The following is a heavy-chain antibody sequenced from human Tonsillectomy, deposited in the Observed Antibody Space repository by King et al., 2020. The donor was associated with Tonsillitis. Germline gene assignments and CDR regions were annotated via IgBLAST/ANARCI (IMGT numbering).Heavy chain of an antibody. Sequence: VQLVESGGGLVQPGGSLRLSCAASDFTFSEYWMTWIRQAPGGGLEWVANIKGDGSVKYYVDSVGGRFTISRDNADSSLFLRMNSLRAEDTAIYYLVRDMNYRDRSTYYDVLDVWGPGTMVTVSS. CDR1: DFTFSEYW. CDR3: VRDMNYRDRSTYYDVLDV. V-gene: IGHV3-7*01. CDR2: IKGDGSVK. D-gene: IGHD3-22*01. J-gene: IGHJ3*01.